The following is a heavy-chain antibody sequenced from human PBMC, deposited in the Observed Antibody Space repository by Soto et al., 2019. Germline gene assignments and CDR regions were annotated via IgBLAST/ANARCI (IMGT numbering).Heavy chain of an antibody. Sequence: GGSLRLSCAASGFTFSGSAMHWVRQASGKGLEWVGRIRSKANSYATAYAASVKGRFTISRDDSKNTAYLQMNSLKTEDTAVYYCTRGLYCSSTSCYADDYWGQGTLVTVSS. CDR1: GFTFSGSA. V-gene: IGHV3-73*01. CDR2: IRSKANSYAT. J-gene: IGHJ4*02. D-gene: IGHD2-2*01. CDR3: TRGLYCSSTSCYADDY.